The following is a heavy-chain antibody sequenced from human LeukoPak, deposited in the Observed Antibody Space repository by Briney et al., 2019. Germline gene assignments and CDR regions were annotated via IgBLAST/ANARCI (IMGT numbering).Heavy chain of an antibody. CDR3: ANRGYNYGLDAFDI. CDR2: ISGSGGTT. Sequence: GGSLRLSCAVSGFTFSSYAMRWVREPTGKGVEWVSGISGSGGTTYYADSLKGRFTISIDDSKNTLYLQMNSLRAEDTAVYYCANRGYNYGLDAFDIWGQGTMVTVSS. J-gene: IGHJ3*02. V-gene: IGHV3-23*01. D-gene: IGHD5-18*01. CDR1: GFTFSSYA.